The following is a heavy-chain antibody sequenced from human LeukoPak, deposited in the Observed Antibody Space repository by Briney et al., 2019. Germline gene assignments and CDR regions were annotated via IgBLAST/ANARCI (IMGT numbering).Heavy chain of an antibody. J-gene: IGHJ4*02. CDR3: ASLPHPTYYFDY. V-gene: IGHV3-23*01. CDR1: GFTFSNYA. Sequence: PGGSLRLSCAASGFTFSNYAMGWVHQAPGKGLEWVSAISGSGGSTYYADSVKGRFTISRDNSKNTLYLQMNNLRAEDTAVYYCASLPHPTYYFDYWGQGTLVTVSS. D-gene: IGHD1-1*01. CDR2: ISGSGGST.